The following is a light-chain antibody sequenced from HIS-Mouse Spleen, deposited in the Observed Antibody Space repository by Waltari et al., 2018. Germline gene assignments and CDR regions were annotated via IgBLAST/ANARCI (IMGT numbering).Light chain of an antibody. Sequence: SYELTQPPSVSVSPGQTASITCSGDKLGDKYACWYQQKPCQSPVLVIYQDRKRPSGIPERFSGAKSANTATLTISGTQAMYEADYYRDVRDSSTDVVFGGGTKLTVL. CDR2: QDR. V-gene: IGLV3-1*01. CDR3: DVRDSSTDVV. J-gene: IGLJ2*01. CDR1: KLGDKY.